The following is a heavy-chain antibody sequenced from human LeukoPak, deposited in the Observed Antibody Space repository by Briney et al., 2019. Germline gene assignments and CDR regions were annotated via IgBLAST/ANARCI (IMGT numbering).Heavy chain of an antibody. CDR3: ANSPSIAAAGTHY. D-gene: IGHD6-13*01. CDR2: ISYDGSNK. CDR1: GYTFSSYG. V-gene: IGHV3-30*18. Sequence: GGSLRLSCVASGYTFSSYGMHWVRQAPGKGLEWVAVISYDGSNKYYADSVKGRFTISRDNSKNTLYLQMNSLRAEDTAVYYCANSPSIAAAGTHYWGQGTLVTVSS. J-gene: IGHJ4*02.